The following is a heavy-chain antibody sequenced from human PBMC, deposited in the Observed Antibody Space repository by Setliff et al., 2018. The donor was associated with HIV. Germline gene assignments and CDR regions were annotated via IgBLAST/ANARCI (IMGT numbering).Heavy chain of an antibody. D-gene: IGHD3-3*01. Sequence: SETLSLTCTVSSGSISTSYYWGWIRQPPGRGLEWIGSIYYRGSTYYNPSLKSRVTISVDTSKNQFSLKLSSVIAADTAVYYCARIFGDQGYYYGMDVWGQGTTVTVSS. CDR2: IYYRGST. J-gene: IGHJ6*02. CDR3: ARIFGDQGYYYGMDV. CDR1: SGSISTSYY. V-gene: IGHV4-39*07.